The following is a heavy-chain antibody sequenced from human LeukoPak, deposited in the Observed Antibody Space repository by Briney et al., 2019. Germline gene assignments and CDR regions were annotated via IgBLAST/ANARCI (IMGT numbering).Heavy chain of an antibody. J-gene: IGHJ3*02. CDR1: GFTFSSYG. CDR3: AIGLAIFGVVSSNDAFDI. Sequence: PGGSLRLSCAASGFTFSSYGIYWVRQAPRKGLEWVAVISYDGSNKYYADSVKGRFTISRDNSRNTLYLEMNSLRAEDTAVYYCAIGLAIFGVVSSNDAFDIWGQGTVVTVSS. D-gene: IGHD3-3*01. V-gene: IGHV3-30*04. CDR2: ISYDGSNK.